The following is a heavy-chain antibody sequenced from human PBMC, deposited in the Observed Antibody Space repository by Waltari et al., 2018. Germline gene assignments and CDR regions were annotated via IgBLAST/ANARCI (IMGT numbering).Heavy chain of an antibody. J-gene: IGHJ6*03. D-gene: IGHD4-17*01. V-gene: IGHV4-38-2*02. CDR3: VTSTGTVTSGFYYYYMDV. CDR1: GYSISSGYY. CDR2: IYHSGST. Sequence: HVQLQESGPGLVKPSETLSLTCTVSGYSISSGYYWGWIRQPPGKGLEWIGSIYHSGSTNDNPSLKSRVTRAVDTSKNLFSLKLNSVTAADTAVYYCVTSTGTVTSGFYYYYMDVWAKGTTVTVSS.